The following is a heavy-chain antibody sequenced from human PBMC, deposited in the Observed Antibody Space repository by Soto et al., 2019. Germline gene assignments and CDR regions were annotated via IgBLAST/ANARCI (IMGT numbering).Heavy chain of an antibody. Sequence: QMQLVQSGPEVKKPGTSVKVSCKASGFTFTSSAVQWVRQARGQRLEWIGWIVVDSGNTNYAQKFQERVTITRDMSTSTAYMELSSLRSEDTAVYYCAALAAAGTAFDYWGQGTLVTVSS. CDR1: GFTFTSSA. CDR2: IVVDSGNT. D-gene: IGHD6-13*01. CDR3: AALAAAGTAFDY. V-gene: IGHV1-58*01. J-gene: IGHJ4*02.